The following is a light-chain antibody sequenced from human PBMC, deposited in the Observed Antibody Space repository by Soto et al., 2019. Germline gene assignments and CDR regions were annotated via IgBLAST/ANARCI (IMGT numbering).Light chain of an antibody. J-gene: IGKJ2*01. CDR3: QQFTT. Sequence: DIQMTQSPSTLSASVGDRVNITCRASQSISSWLAWYQQKPGKAPKLLIYDASSLESGVPSRFSGSGSGTEFTLTISSLQPDDFATYYCQQFTTFGQGTKLEIK. CDR2: DAS. CDR1: QSISSW. V-gene: IGKV1-5*01.